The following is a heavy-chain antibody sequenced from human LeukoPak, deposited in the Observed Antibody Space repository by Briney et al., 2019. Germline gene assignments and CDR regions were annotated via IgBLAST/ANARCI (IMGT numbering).Heavy chain of an antibody. CDR3: ARARMDGSGSFPYYFDY. Sequence: SETLSLTCIVSGYSISSGYYWGWIRRPPGKGREWMGFIHHSGSTHYNPSLKSRFTISQDTSKNQFSLKLTSVTAADTAVHFCARARMDGSGSFPYYFDYWGQGSLVTVSS. V-gene: IGHV4-38-2*02. CDR1: GYSISSGYY. J-gene: IGHJ4*02. D-gene: IGHD3-10*01. CDR2: IHHSGST.